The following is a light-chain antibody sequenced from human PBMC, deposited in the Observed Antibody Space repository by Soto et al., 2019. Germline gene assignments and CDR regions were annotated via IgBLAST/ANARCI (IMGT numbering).Light chain of an antibody. CDR2: KAS. CDR1: RSLVYSDGIAY. J-gene: IGKJ1*01. Sequence: DVVMTQSPLSLPVTLGQPASISCRSSRSLVYSDGIAYLNWFQQRPGQSPRRLIYKASNRDSGVRDRVSGSWSGADFTLQISWVEAEDVGVYYGMQCTHWPPTFGRGTRVEIK. CDR3: MQCTHWPPT. V-gene: IGKV2-30*01.